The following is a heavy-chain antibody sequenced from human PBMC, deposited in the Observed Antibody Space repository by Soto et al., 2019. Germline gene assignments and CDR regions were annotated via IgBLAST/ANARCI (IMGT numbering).Heavy chain of an antibody. CDR2: ISKSGDTI. D-gene: IGHD3-10*01. V-gene: IGHV3-48*03. Sequence: PGGSLRLSCAASGFTFISYEMNWVRQPPGKGLEWVSSISKSGDTIYYADSVKGRFTISRDNAKNSLFLQMNSVRAEDTAFYFCARNGYKDTWGQGTLVTVSS. J-gene: IGHJ1*01. CDR3: ARNGYKDT. CDR1: GFTFISYE.